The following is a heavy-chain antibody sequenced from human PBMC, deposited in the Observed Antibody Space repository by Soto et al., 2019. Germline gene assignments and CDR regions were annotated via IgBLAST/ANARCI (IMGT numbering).Heavy chain of an antibody. J-gene: IGHJ6*02. CDR1: GFTFSDHY. V-gene: IGHV3-72*01. CDR3: ARISTFEEMDV. Sequence: GGSLRLSCAASGFTFSDHYMDWVRQAPGKGLEWLGRTRNKANSYTTEYAASVKGRFIISRDDSRNSLYLQMNSLKTEDTAVDYCARISTFEEMDVWGQGTTVTVSS. CDR2: TRNKANSYTT. D-gene: IGHD3-3*01.